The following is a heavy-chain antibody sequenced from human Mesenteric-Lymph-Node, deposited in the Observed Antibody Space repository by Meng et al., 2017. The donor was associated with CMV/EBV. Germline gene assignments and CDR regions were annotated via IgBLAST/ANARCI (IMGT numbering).Heavy chain of an antibody. D-gene: IGHD3-10*01. J-gene: IGHJ4*02. Sequence: FSGDSVSSGSSYWSWVRQPPGKGLEWIGHIYYSGSTDNNPSLTSRVTILVDTSKNQFSLNLNSVTAADTAVYYCARVKGRTGYFDSWGQGTLVTVSS. CDR1: GDSVSSGSSY. CDR3: ARVKGRTGYFDS. CDR2: IYYSGST. V-gene: IGHV4-61*01.